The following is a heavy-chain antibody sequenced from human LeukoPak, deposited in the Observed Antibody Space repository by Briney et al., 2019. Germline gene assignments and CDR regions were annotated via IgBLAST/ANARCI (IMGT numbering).Heavy chain of an antibody. V-gene: IGHV4-34*01. CDR2: INHSGST. Sequence: SXTLSLTCAVYGGSFSGYYWSWIRQPPGKGLEWIGEINHSGSTNYKPSLKSRVTISVDTSKNQFSLKQRSIAAADTAVYYCARGRNGSGSFVWGSYRPFDYWGQGTLVTVSS. CDR1: GGSFSGYY. J-gene: IGHJ4*02. CDR3: ARGRNGSGSFVWGSYRPFDY. D-gene: IGHD3-16*02.